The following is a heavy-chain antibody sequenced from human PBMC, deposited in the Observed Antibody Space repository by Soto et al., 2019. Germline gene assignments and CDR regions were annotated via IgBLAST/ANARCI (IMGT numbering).Heavy chain of an antibody. Sequence: SETLSLTCTVSGGSISGYYWTWIRQPPGKGLEWIGYIYYSGSTNYNPSLKSRVTISVDTSKKQLPLKLRSVTAADTAVYYCARAFRGGDYWGQGTLVTVSS. J-gene: IGHJ4*02. CDR1: GGSISGYY. CDR3: ARAFRGGDY. CDR2: IYYSGST. V-gene: IGHV4-59*01. D-gene: IGHD3-10*01.